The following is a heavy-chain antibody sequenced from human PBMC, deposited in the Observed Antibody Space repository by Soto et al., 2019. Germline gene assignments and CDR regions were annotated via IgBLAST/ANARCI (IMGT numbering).Heavy chain of an antibody. CDR1: GGSISSGGYS. V-gene: IGHV4-30-2*01. J-gene: IGHJ5*02. CDR3: ARGGGDYYDSSGYYSWFDP. CDR2: IYHSGST. D-gene: IGHD3-22*01. Sequence: QLQLQESGSGLVKPSQTLSLTCAVSGGSISSGGYSWSWIRQPPGKGLEWIGYIYHSGSTYYNPSLKSRVPISVDRSKNQCSLKLSYVTAAVTAVYYCARGGGDYYDSSGYYSWFDPWGQGTLVTVSS.